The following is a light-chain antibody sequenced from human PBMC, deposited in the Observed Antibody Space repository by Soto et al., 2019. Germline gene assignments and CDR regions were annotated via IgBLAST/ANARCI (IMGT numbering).Light chain of an antibody. CDR1: SSDVGSFNL. J-gene: IGLJ1*01. CDR3: CSYAGTRTSYV. Sequence: QSVPTQPASVSGSPGQSITISCTGTSSDVGSFNLVSWYQQHPGKAPKLVTYEDSKGASGVSNRFSGSKSGNTASLTISGLQAEDEADYYCCSYAGTRTSYVFGTGTKVTVL. CDR2: EDS. V-gene: IGLV2-23*01.